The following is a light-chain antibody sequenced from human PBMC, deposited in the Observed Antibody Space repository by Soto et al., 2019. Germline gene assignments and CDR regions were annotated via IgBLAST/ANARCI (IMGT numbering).Light chain of an antibody. CDR2: AAS. J-gene: IGKJ4*01. Sequence: DIQMTQAPSSVSASVGDRVTITCRASQGISSWVAGYQQKTGKAPKLLIYAASSLQSGVPSRFSGSRSGTDFTLTISSLQTEDFATYYCQQADRFPLTLGGGTKVEIK. V-gene: IGKV1-12*01. CDR3: QQADRFPLT. CDR1: QGISSW.